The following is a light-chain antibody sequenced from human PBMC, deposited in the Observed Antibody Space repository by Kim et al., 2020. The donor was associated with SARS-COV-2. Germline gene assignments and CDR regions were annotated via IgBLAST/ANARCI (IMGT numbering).Light chain of an antibody. Sequence: SYELTQPLSVTVALGQPARLICGGNNIGSKNVHWYQQKPGQAPVLVIYRDSNRPSGIPERFSGCNSGNTATLTISIAQAGDEADYYCQMWDSSTAVFGGG. J-gene: IGLJ3*02. CDR1: NIGSKN. CDR3: QMWDSSTAV. V-gene: IGLV3-9*01. CDR2: RDS.